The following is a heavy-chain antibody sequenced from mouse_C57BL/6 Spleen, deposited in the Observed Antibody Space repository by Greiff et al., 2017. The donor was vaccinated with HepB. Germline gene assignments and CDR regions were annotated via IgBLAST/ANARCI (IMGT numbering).Heavy chain of an antibody. CDR3: ARTGTRDAMDY. CDR2: INYDGSST. CDR1: GFTFSDYY. V-gene: IGHV5-16*01. Sequence: EVKLVESEGGLVQPGSSMKLSCTASGFTFSDYYMAWVRQVPEKGLEWVANINYDGSSTYYLDSLKSRFIISRDNAKNILYLQMSSLKSEDTATYDCARTGTRDAMDYWGQGTSVTVAS. D-gene: IGHD4-1*01. J-gene: IGHJ4*01.